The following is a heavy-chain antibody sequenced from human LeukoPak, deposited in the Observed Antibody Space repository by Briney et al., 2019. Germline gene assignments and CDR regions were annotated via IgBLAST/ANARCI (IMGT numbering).Heavy chain of an antibody. J-gene: IGHJ4*02. Sequence: KPGGSLRLSCAASGFTFSNAWMGWVRQAPGKGLEWVGRIKSKTDGGTTDYAAPVKGRFTISRDDSKNTLYLQMNSLKTEDTAVYYCTTDRIQLWPYFDYWGQGTLVTVSS. D-gene: IGHD5-18*01. CDR3: TTDRIQLWPYFDY. CDR2: IKSKTDGGTT. V-gene: IGHV3-15*01. CDR1: GFTFSNAW.